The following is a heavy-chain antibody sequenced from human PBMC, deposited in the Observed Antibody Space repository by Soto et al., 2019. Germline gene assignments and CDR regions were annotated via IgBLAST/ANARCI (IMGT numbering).Heavy chain of an antibody. Sequence: QVQLVQSGAEVKKPGASVKVSCKASGYTFTSYDINWVRQATGQGLEWMGWMNPNSGNTGYAQKFQGRVTMTRNTSISTAYMELSSLRSEDTAVYYCARRRKGYGDYYYGMDVWGQGTTVTVSS. J-gene: IGHJ6*02. CDR2: MNPNSGNT. V-gene: IGHV1-8*01. D-gene: IGHD4-17*01. CDR3: ARRRKGYGDYYYGMDV. CDR1: GYTFTSYD.